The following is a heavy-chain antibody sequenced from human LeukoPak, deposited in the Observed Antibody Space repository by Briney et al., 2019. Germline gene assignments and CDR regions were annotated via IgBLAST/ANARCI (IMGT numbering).Heavy chain of an antibody. Sequence: SETLSLTCAVYGGSFSGYYWSWIRQPPGKGLEWIGEINHSGSTNYNPSLKSRVTISVDTSENQFSLKLSSVTAADTAVYYCARAEYSSSSSDYWGQGTLVTVSS. J-gene: IGHJ4*02. V-gene: IGHV4-34*01. CDR3: ARAEYSSSSSDY. CDR1: GGSFSGYY. D-gene: IGHD6-6*01. CDR2: INHSGST.